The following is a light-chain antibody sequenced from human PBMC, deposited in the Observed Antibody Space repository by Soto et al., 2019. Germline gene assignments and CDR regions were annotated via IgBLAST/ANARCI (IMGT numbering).Light chain of an antibody. CDR2: WAS. V-gene: IGKV4-1*01. J-gene: IGKJ1*01. CDR3: QQYGVRAQP. Sequence: DRVRTQSSDAPVLSMWERSTINCETTHCVFDSSYKKNLLAWYQQKPGQPPRLLIYWASTRESGVPDRFSGSGSGTDFTLTISILESEEFAVYFCQQYGVRAQPLGQGAK. CDR1: HCVFDSSYKKNL.